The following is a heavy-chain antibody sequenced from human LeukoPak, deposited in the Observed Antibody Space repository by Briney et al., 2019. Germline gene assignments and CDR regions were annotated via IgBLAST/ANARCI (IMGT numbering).Heavy chain of an antibody. D-gene: IGHD5-24*01. CDR3: ARGPEGDGYNYIWGYYYYYMDV. CDR2: INPNSGGT. Sequence: ASVKVSCKASGYTFTGYYMHWVRQAPGQGLEWMGWINPNSGGTNYAQKFQGRVTMTRDTSISTAYMELSRLRSDDTAVYYCARGPEGDGYNYIWGYYYYYMDVWGKGTTVTVSS. V-gene: IGHV1-2*02. CDR1: GYTFTGYY. J-gene: IGHJ6*03.